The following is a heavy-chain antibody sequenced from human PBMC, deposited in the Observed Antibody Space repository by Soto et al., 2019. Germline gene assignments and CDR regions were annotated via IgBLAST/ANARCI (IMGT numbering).Heavy chain of an antibody. CDR3: ARLGDADTAMVPDY. Sequence: ASVKVSCKASGFTFTSYAFTWVRQAPGQGLEWMGWISAYNGATNYAQNLQGQVTISADKSISTAYLQWSSLKASDTAMYYCARLGDADTAMVPDYWGQGTLVTVSS. J-gene: IGHJ4*02. D-gene: IGHD5-18*01. V-gene: IGHV1-18*01. CDR2: ISAYNGAT. CDR1: GFTFTSYA.